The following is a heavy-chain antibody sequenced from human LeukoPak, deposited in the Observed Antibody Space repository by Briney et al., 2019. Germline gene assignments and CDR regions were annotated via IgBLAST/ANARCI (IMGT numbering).Heavy chain of an antibody. J-gene: IGHJ4*02. V-gene: IGHV1-2*02. Sequence: GASVKVSCKASGYTFTGYYMHWVRQAPGQGLEWMGWINPNSGGTNYAQKFQGRVTMTRDMSISTAYMELSRLRSDDTAVYYCARASCTNGVCTTNFDYWGQGTLVTVSS. D-gene: IGHD2-8*01. CDR1: GYTFTGYY. CDR3: ARASCTNGVCTTNFDY. CDR2: INPNSGGT.